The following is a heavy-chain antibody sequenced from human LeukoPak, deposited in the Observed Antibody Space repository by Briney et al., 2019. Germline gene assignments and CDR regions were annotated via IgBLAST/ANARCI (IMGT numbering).Heavy chain of an antibody. J-gene: IGHJ4*02. CDR2: MNPNSGNT. V-gene: IGHV1-8*03. CDR1: GYTFTSYD. D-gene: IGHD3-9*01. Sequence: ASVKVSCKASGYTFTSYDINWVRQATGQGLEWMGWMNPNSGNTGSAQKFQGRVTITRNTSISTAYMELSSLRSEDTAVYYCARGYYDILTGYYPFDYWGQGTLVTVSS. CDR3: ARGYYDILTGYYPFDY.